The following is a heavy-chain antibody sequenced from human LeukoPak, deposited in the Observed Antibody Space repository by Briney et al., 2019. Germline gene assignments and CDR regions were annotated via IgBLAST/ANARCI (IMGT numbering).Heavy chain of an antibody. CDR1: GFTFSSYA. CDR2: ISYDGSNK. CDR3: ARVLDTAMENHFYPYPFDY. Sequence: PGGSLRLSCAASGFTFSSYAMHWVRQAPGKGREGVAVISYDGSNKYYADSVKGRFTISRDNSKNTLYLHMNSLRAEETAVYYCARVLDTAMENHFYPYPFDYWGQGTLVPVLS. D-gene: IGHD5-18*01. J-gene: IGHJ4*02. V-gene: IGHV3-30-3*01.